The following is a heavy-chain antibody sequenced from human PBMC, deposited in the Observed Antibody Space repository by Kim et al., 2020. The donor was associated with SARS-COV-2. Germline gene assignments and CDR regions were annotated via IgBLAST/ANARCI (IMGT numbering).Heavy chain of an antibody. CDR2: IYYTGST. Sequence: SETLSLTCTVSGGSVSSGSYYWSWIRQPPGKGLEWIAYIYYTGSTNYNPSVKSRVTISLDTSKNQFSLKLNSVTAAATAVYYCARDRYSSSSLDCWGQGTLVTVSS. J-gene: IGHJ4*02. CDR3: ARDRYSSSSLDC. CDR1: GGSVSSGSYY. D-gene: IGHD6-6*01. V-gene: IGHV4-61*01.